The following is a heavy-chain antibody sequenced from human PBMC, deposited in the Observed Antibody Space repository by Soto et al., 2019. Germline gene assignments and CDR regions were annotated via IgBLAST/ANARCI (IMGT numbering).Heavy chain of an antibody. D-gene: IGHD2-15*01. Sequence: ASVKVSCKASGYTFTGYYMHWVRQAPGQGLEWMGWINPNSGGTNYAQKFQGWVTMTRDTSISTAYMELSRLRSDDTAVYYCARDPSTVLGYCSGGSCYSPYFDYWGQGTLVTVSS. J-gene: IGHJ4*02. CDR1: GYTFTGYY. CDR3: ARDPSTVLGYCSGGSCYSPYFDY. V-gene: IGHV1-2*04. CDR2: INPNSGGT.